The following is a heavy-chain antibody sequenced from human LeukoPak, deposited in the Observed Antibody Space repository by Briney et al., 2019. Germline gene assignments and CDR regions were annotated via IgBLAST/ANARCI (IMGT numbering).Heavy chain of an antibody. J-gene: IGHJ4*02. CDR3: TREDRPYCPFAY. Sequence: SETLSLTCTVSGGSISSYYWSWIRQPPAKGLEWIGYIYYSGSTNYNPSLKSRVTISVDTSKNQFSLKLSSVTDADTAVYYCTREDRPYCPFAYWGQGVLVTVSS. V-gene: IGHV4-59*12. CDR1: GGSISSYY. D-gene: IGHD1-26*01. CDR2: IYYSGST.